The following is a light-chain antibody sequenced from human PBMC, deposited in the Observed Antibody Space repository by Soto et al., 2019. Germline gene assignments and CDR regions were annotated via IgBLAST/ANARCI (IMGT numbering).Light chain of an antibody. CDR2: GAS. V-gene: IGKV3-15*01. Sequence: EIVMTQSPATLSVSPGERATLSCRASQNVGNNLVWYQQKPGQAPRLLIYGASTRAAGIPDRFSGSGSGTEFTLTISGLQSDDFAVYYCQQYNYWRPYSFGQGTKVDIK. J-gene: IGKJ2*03. CDR3: QQYNYWRPYS. CDR1: QNVGNN.